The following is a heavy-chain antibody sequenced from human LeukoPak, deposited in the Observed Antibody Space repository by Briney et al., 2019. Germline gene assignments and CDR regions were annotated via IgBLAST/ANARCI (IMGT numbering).Heavy chain of an antibody. CDR3: AEVVDSSGWYVFDY. D-gene: IGHD6-19*01. J-gene: IGHJ4*02. CDR1: GFAFSSYA. V-gene: IGHV3-23*01. Sequence: HPGGSLRLSRAASGFAFSSYAMSWVRQAPGKGLEWVSAISGSGGSTYYADSVKGRFTISRDNSKNTLYLQMNSLRAEDTAVYYCAEVVDSSGWYVFDYWGQGTLVTVSS. CDR2: ISGSGGST.